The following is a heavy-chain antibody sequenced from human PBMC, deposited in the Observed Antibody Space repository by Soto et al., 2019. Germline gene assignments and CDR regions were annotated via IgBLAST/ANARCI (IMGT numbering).Heavy chain of an antibody. Sequence: QVQLVESGGGVVQPGRSLRLSCAASGFTFSSYAMHWVRQAPGKGLEWVAVISYDGSNKYYADSVKGRFTFSRDNSKNTLYLQMNSLRAEDTAVYYCTTFPYSSSPDPWGQGTLVTVSS. D-gene: IGHD6-6*01. J-gene: IGHJ5*02. CDR3: TTFPYSSSPDP. V-gene: IGHV3-30-3*01. CDR1: GFTFSSYA. CDR2: ISYDGSNK.